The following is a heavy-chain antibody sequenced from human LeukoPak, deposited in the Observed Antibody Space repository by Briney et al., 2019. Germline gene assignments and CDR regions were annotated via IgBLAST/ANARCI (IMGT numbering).Heavy chain of an antibody. CDR2: IYYSGNT. CDR3: ATGHVLTGSGSYYKRHYYYYMDV. D-gene: IGHD3-10*01. CDR1: GGSISSISSNNYY. V-gene: IGHV4-39*07. Sequence: SETLSLTCTVSGGSISSISSNNYYWGWIRQPPGKGLEWIGSIYYSGNTYYNPSLKSRVTISVDTSKNQFSLKLSSVTAADTAVYYCATGHVLTGSGSYYKRHYYYYMDVWGKGTTVTVSS. J-gene: IGHJ6*03.